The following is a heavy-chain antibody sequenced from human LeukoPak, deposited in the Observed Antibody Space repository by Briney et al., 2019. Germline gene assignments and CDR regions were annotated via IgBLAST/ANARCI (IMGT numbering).Heavy chain of an antibody. CDR2: INPNSGGA. CDR1: GYTFTGYY. J-gene: IGHJ3*02. D-gene: IGHD3-16*01. V-gene: IGHV1-2*02. Sequence: ASVKVSCKASGYTFTGYYMHWVRQAPGQGLEWMGWINPNSGGANYAQKFQGRVTMTRDTSISTAYMELSRLRSDDTAVYYCARDLEYLYPGGAFDIWGQGTMVTVSS. CDR3: ARDLEYLYPGGAFDI.